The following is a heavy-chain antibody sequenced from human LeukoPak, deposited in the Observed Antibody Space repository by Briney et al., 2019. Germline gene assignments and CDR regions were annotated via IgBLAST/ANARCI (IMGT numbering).Heavy chain of an antibody. CDR1: GYTFTGYY. V-gene: IGHV1-2*02. Sequence: ASVKVSCKASGYTFTGYYMHWVRQAPGQGLEWMGWINPNSGGTNYAQKFQGRVTMTRGTSISTAYMELSRLRSDDTAVYYCARERVGAPNWFDPWGQGTLVTVSS. J-gene: IGHJ5*02. CDR2: INPNSGGT. CDR3: ARERVGAPNWFDP. D-gene: IGHD1-26*01.